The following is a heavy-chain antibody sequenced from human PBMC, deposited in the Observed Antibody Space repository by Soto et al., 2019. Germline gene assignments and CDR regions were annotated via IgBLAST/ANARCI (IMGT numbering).Heavy chain of an antibody. J-gene: IGHJ4*02. CDR3: ARGPGASDYYFDY. Sequence: SETLSLTCSVSGGSVSSYWWSWIRQPPGKGLEWIGYIYYPGSTNYSPSLKGRVTISLDASKSQFSLKLTSVTAADTAVYYCARGPGASDYYFDYWGPGTLVTVSS. V-gene: IGHV4-59*02. D-gene: IGHD3-10*01. CDR2: IYYPGST. CDR1: GGSVSSYW.